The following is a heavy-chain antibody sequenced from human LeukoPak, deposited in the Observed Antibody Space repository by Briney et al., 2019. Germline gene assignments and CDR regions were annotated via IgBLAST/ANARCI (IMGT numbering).Heavy chain of an antibody. CDR2: IIPIFGTA. Sequence: ASVKVSCKASGGTFSSYAISWVRQAPGQGLEWMGGIIPIFGTANYAQKFQGRVTITADKSTSTAYMELSSLRSEDTAVYYCARGRDGYNFAVDYWGQGTLVTVFS. CDR1: GGTFSSYA. J-gene: IGHJ4*02. D-gene: IGHD5-24*01. V-gene: IGHV1-69*06. CDR3: ARGRDGYNFAVDY.